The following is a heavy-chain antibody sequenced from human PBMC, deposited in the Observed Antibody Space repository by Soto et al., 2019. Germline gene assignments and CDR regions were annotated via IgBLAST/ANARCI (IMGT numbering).Heavy chain of an antibody. J-gene: IGHJ6*02. CDR1: GFTFSRYG. CDR3: AKDSSPPPFWSYYYGMDV. CDR2: ISYDGSKK. Sequence: QVQLVESGGGVVQPGRSLRLSCAASGFTFSRYGMHWVRQAPGKGLEWVAVISYDGSKKYYADSVKGRFTISRDNSKNTRYLKMNSLRFKNTAVYYCAKDSSPPPFWSYYYGMDVWGQGTTVTVSS. V-gene: IGHV3-30*18. D-gene: IGHD6-19*01.